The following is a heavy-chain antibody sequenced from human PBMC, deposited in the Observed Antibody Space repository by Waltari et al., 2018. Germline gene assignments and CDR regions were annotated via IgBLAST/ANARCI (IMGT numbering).Heavy chain of an antibody. CDR3: ASFKQQLVPGFDY. J-gene: IGHJ4*02. Sequence: QVQLQESGPGLVKPSQTLSLTCTVSGGSISSSSYYWGWIRQPPGKGLEWIGSIYYSGSTYYNPSLKSRVTISVDTSKNQFSLKLSSVTAADTAVYYCASFKQQLVPGFDYWGQGTLVTVSS. V-gene: IGHV4-39*07. CDR1: GGSISSSSYY. D-gene: IGHD6-6*01. CDR2: IYYSGST.